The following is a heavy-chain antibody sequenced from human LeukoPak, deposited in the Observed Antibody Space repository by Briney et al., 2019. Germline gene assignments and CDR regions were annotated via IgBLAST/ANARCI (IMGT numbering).Heavy chain of an antibody. CDR1: GYTFTSYG. D-gene: IGHD5-12*01. V-gene: IGHV1-18*01. CDR3: ARVSLWWLRGGFDY. J-gene: IGHJ4*02. Sequence: ASVKVSCKASGYTFTSYGISWVRQAPGQGLEWMGWISAYNGNTNYAQKLQGRVTMTTDTSTSTAYMELRSLRSEDTAVYYCARVSLWWLRGGFDYWGQGTLVTVSS. CDR2: ISAYNGNT.